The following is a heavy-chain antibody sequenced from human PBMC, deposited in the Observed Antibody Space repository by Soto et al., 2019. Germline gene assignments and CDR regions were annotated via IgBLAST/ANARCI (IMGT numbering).Heavy chain of an antibody. CDR3: VGGGGVTDDAFDL. V-gene: IGHV3-30*04. Sequence: QVEVLEAGGTVVQPGRSLRVSCSASGFTLSGFVMHWVRQGPGKGLEWVAGTSYDGIHKYYAESVKGRFTISRDNPNNTLYLQMNSLRTEDTAMYHCVGGGGVTDDAFDLWGQGTMVILSS. J-gene: IGHJ3*01. CDR1: GFTLSGFV. D-gene: IGHD3-16*01. CDR2: TSYDGIHK.